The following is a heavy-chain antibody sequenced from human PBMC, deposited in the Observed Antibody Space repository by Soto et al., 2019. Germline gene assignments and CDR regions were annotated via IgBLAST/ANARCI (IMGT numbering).Heavy chain of an antibody. CDR1: GGTFSSYA. D-gene: IGHD5-12*01. J-gene: IGHJ4*02. Sequence: QVQLVQSGAEVQKPGSSVKVSCKASGGTFSSYAISWVRQAPGQGLEWMGGIIPIFGTANYAQKFQGRVTITADESTRTAYMERSSLRSEDTAVYYCARGSKYGGYVRPPKDWGQGTLVTVSS. CDR2: IIPIFGTA. CDR3: ARGSKYGGYVRPPKD. V-gene: IGHV1-69*01.